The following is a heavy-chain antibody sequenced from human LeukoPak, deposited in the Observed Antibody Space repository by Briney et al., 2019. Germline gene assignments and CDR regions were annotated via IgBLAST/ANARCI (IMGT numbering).Heavy chain of an antibody. CDR1: GGSISSSAYY. D-gene: IGHD6-19*01. J-gene: IGHJ4*02. CDR3: ARDKIAVPGPDFDY. Sequence: SETLSLTCTVSGGSISSSAYYRAWIRQPPGKGLEWIGSIDYTGSTYYNPSLKSRVTISADTSKNQFSLKVNSVTAADAAVFYCARDKIAVPGPDFDYWGQGTLVTVSS. V-gene: IGHV4-39*02. CDR2: IDYTGST.